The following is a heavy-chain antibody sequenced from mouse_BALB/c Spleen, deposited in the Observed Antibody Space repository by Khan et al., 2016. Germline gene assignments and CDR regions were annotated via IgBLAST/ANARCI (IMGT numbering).Heavy chain of an antibody. CDR1: GYSISSGYS. Sequence: EVQLQESGPDLVKPSQSLSLTCTVTGYSISSGYSWHWIRQLQGNKLEWMGCIRYSGSTNYNPSLKSRISLTRDPSKNQFFMQLKSVTSEDTATYYWARDDYDEVYYAMDYWGQGTSVTVSS. CDR3: ARDDYDEVYYAMDY. V-gene: IGHV3-1*02. CDR2: IRYSGST. J-gene: IGHJ4*01. D-gene: IGHD2-4*01.